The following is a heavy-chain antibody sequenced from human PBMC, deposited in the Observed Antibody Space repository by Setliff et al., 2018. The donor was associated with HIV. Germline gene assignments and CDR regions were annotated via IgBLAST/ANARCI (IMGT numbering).Heavy chain of an antibody. CDR1: RDSINGHW. Sequence: SETLSLTCTVSRDSINGHWWSWIRQSPGRGLEWIGYIYYSGETNYNPSLKSRVTFSVDTSKNQFSLKLSSVTASDTAVYYCARRYRIAARPKWFDPWGQGALVTVSS. D-gene: IGHD6-6*01. J-gene: IGHJ5*02. V-gene: IGHV4-59*11. CDR3: ARRYRIAARPKWFDP. CDR2: IYYSGET.